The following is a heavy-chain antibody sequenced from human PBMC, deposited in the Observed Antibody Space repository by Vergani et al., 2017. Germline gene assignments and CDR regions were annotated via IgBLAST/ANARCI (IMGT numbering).Heavy chain of an antibody. CDR1: GCTFRDYY. CDR3: ARKHISNYYDSSGYYYMGYYYGMDV. Sequence: QVQLVESGGGLVKPGGSLRLSCAASGCTFRDYYMSWIRQAPGKGLEWVSYISSSGSTIYYADSVKGRFTISRDNAKNSLYLQMNSLRAEDTAVYYCARKHISNYYDSSGYYYMGYYYGMDVWGQGTTVTVSS. D-gene: IGHD3-22*01. J-gene: IGHJ6*02. CDR2: ISSSGSTI. V-gene: IGHV3-11*01.